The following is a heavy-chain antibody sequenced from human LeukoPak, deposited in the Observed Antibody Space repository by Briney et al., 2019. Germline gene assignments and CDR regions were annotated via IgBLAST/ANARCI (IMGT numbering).Heavy chain of an antibody. V-gene: IGHV3-30*04. D-gene: IGHD6-13*01. Sequence: GGSLRLSCAASGFTFSSYAMHWVRQAPGKGLEGVAVISYDGSNKYYADSVKGRFTISRDNSKNTLYLQMNSLRAEDTAVYYCARSGNRIAAAGNHPGVYWGQGTLVTVSS. J-gene: IGHJ4*02. CDR1: GFTFSSYA. CDR2: ISYDGSNK. CDR3: ARSGNRIAAAGNHPGVY.